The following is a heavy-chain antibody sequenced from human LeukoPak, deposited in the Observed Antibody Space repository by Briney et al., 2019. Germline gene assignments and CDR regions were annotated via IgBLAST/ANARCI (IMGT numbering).Heavy chain of an antibody. CDR2: TGSTGVST. CDR3: AKDPGVVPAHYFDY. Sequence: GGSLRLSCAAPGFTFSDYAMNWVRQAPGKGLDWVSGTGSTGVSTFYADSVKGRFTVSRDNSKNTLSLQMNSLRAEDTAVYYCAKDPGVVPAHYFDYWGQGTLVTVSS. J-gene: IGHJ4*02. CDR1: GFTFSDYA. V-gene: IGHV3-23*01. D-gene: IGHD2-2*01.